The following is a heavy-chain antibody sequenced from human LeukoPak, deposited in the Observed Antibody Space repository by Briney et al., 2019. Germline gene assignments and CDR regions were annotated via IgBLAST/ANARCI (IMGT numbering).Heavy chain of an antibody. CDR3: ARQYCSGGTCTSPFDY. J-gene: IGHJ4*02. Sequence: GASVKVSCKASGYTFTGYYMHWVRQAPGQGLEWMGWINPNSGGTNYAQKFQGRVTMTRDTSIRTAYMELSRLRSDDTAVYYCARQYCSGGTCTSPFDYWGQGTLVTVSS. CDR2: INPNSGGT. CDR1: GYTFTGYY. D-gene: IGHD2-15*01. V-gene: IGHV1-2*02.